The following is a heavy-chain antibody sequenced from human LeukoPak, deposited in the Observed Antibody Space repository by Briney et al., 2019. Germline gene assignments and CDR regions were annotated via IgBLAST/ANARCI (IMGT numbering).Heavy chain of an antibody. V-gene: IGHV4-59*08. CDR2: IYYSGST. D-gene: IGHD3-3*01. J-gene: IGHJ6*02. CDR1: GGSISSYY. CDR3: ARNVFDFWSGYYYYYYGMDV. Sequence: SETLSLTCTVSGGSISSYYWSWIRQPPGKGLEWIGYIYYSGSTSYNPSLKSRVTISVDTSKNQFSLKLSSVTAADTAVYYCARNVFDFWSGYYYYYYGMDVWGQGTTVTVSS.